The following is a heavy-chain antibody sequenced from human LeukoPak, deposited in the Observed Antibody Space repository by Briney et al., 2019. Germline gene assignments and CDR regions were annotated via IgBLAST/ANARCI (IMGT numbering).Heavy chain of an antibody. Sequence: ASVKVSCKASGYTFIAYHMHWVRQAPGQGLEWMGRIHPSSGATNYAQRFQGRVTLTRDTSINTAYMELSRLTSDDTAVYYCAREWFGENYGMDVWGQGTTVTVSS. J-gene: IGHJ6*02. CDR1: GYTFIAYH. D-gene: IGHD3-10*01. CDR2: IHPSSGAT. CDR3: AREWFGENYGMDV. V-gene: IGHV1-2*06.